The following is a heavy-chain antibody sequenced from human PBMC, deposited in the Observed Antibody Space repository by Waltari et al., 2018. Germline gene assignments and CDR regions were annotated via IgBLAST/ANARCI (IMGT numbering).Heavy chain of an antibody. CDR2: IKSKTDGGAT. Sequence: EVQLVESGEDWLRLGGSLGPSGPAQGSALNRAGLSWGRQAPGKGPGWVGRIKSKTDGGATDYAAPVKCRFSIARDDSKNTLYLQMNSLKSEDTAVYYCLSGWDYLKTGHFDYWGQGTLVTVSS. CDR1: GSALNRAG. J-gene: IGHJ4*02. CDR3: LSGWDYLKTGHFDY. V-gene: IGHV3-15*01. D-gene: IGHD1-7*01.